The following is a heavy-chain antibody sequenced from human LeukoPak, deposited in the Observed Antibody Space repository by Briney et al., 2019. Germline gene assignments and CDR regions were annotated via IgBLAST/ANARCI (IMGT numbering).Heavy chain of an antibody. J-gene: IGHJ3*02. V-gene: IGHV5-51*01. CDR1: GYSFTSYW. D-gene: IGHD5-18*01. CDR3: ARRRDERGYKYSFDI. CDR2: IYPGDSDT. Sequence: GESLKTSCKGSGYSFTSYWIGWVRPMPGKGLEWMGIIYPGDSDTRYSPSFQGQVTISADKSISTAYLQWSSLKASDTAMYYCARRRDERGYKYSFDIWGEGTMVTVSS.